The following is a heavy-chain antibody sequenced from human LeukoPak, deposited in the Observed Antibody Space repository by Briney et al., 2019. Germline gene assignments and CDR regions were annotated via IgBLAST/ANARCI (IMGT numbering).Heavy chain of an antibody. V-gene: IGHV4-59*01. CDR2: VYYSGNT. CDR3: AGIVPYDYGSIDH. D-gene: IGHD3-10*01. Sequence: PSETLSLTCTVSGGSISSYYWSWIRQPPGKGLEWIGYVYYSGNTNYNPSLKSRVTISVDTSKNQFSLKLSSVTAADTAVYYCAGIVPYDYGSIDHWGQGTLVTVSS. CDR1: GGSISSYY. J-gene: IGHJ4*02.